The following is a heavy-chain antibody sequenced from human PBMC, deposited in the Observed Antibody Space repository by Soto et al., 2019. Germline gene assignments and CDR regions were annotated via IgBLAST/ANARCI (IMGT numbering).Heavy chain of an antibody. CDR1: GFTFSSYG. J-gene: IGHJ6*02. V-gene: IGHV3-33*01. CDR3: GRASDRTTVTMGGMDV. D-gene: IGHD4-17*01. Sequence: QVQLVESGGGVVQPGTSLRLSCGASGFTFSSYGMHWVRQAPGKGLEWVAVIWYNGGNKYYADSVKGRFTISRDNSKNTLFLQMNSLRAEDTAVYYCGRASDRTTVTMGGMDVWGQGTTVTVS. CDR2: IWYNGGNK.